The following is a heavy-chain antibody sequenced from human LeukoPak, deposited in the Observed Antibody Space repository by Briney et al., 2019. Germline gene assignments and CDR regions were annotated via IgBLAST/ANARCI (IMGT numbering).Heavy chain of an antibody. CDR2: VKYDGISE. V-gene: IGHV3-30*02. D-gene: IGHD2-21*01. Sequence: PGGSLRLSCAASGFTFSSYAMHWVRQAPGKGLDWVAFVKYDGISEFYTDSVKGRFRISRDDSQSTVYLQMNSLKPEDTAVYYCARDNRHFVVVSGMTDHYMDVWGKGATVTISS. J-gene: IGHJ6*03. CDR1: GFTFSSYA. CDR3: ARDNRHFVVVSGMTDHYMDV.